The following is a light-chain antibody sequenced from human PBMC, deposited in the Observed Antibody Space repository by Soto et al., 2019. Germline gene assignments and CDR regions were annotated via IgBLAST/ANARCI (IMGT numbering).Light chain of an antibody. J-gene: IGKJ1*01. V-gene: IGKV3-11*01. CDR1: QSVSSY. CDR3: RQRKNFT. Sequence: EIVLTQSPATLSLSPGERATLSCRASQSVSSYLAWYQQKPGHAPRLLIYDASNRATGIPARFSGSGSGTAFTLTIISLDLEGFAVYYCRQRKNFTFGQGTKVQIK. CDR2: DAS.